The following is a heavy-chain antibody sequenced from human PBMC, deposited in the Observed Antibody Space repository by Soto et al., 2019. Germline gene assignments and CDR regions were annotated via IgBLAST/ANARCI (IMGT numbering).Heavy chain of an antibody. D-gene: IGHD3-9*01. Sequence: GGSLRLSCAASGFTFSSYSMNWVRQAPGKGLEWVSYISSSSSTIYYADSVKGRFTISRDNAKNSLYLQMNSLTAADTALYYCVRHRVSDMLTGAFDPWGQGILVTVSS. J-gene: IGHJ5*02. CDR2: ISSSSSTI. CDR3: VRHRVSDMLTGAFDP. V-gene: IGHV3-48*01. CDR1: GFTFSSYS.